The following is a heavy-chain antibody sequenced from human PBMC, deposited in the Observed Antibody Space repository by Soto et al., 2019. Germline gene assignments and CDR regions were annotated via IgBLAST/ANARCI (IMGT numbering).Heavy chain of an antibody. CDR1: GFTFISYS. CDR2: ISSSSSTI. Sequence: PGGSLRLSCAASGFTFISYSMNWVRQAPGKGLEWVSYISSSSSTIYYADSVKGRFTISRDNAKNSLYLQMNSLRDEDTAVYYCARWRVPAAIGTDGMDVWGQGSTVTVSS. CDR3: ARWRVPAAIGTDGMDV. D-gene: IGHD2-2*01. J-gene: IGHJ6*02. V-gene: IGHV3-48*02.